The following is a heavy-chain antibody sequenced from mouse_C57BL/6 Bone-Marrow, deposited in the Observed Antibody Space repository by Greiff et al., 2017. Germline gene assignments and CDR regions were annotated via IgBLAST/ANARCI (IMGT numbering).Heavy chain of an antibody. V-gene: IGHV1-69*01. Sequence: VQLQQPGAELVMPGASVKLSCKASGYTFTSYWMHWVKQRPGRGLEWIGEIDPSDSYTNYNQKFKGKSTLTVDKSSSTAYMQLSSLTSEDSAVYYCASIYYSNYCWYFDVWGTGTTVTVSS. CDR1: GYTFTSYW. D-gene: IGHD2-5*01. J-gene: IGHJ1*03. CDR2: IDPSDSYT. CDR3: ASIYYSNYCWYFDV.